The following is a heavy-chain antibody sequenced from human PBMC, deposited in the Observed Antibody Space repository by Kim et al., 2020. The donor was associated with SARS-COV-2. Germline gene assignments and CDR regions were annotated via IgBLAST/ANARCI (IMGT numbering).Heavy chain of an antibody. CDR2: LYYTGTT. J-gene: IGHJ4*02. CDR3: ARVNSCRATMYGFDY. CDR1: VVSITSNY. V-gene: IGHV4-59*13. D-gene: IGHD1-26*01. Sequence: SETLSLTCSVSVVSITSNYWTWIRQPPGKGLELIGYLYYTGTTYHNPSLNSRVTMTLDTAKNQFSLRLRSVTAADTAVYYCARVNSCRATMYGFDYWGQG.